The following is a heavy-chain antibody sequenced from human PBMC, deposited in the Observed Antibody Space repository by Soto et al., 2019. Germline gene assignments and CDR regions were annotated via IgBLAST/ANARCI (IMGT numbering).Heavy chain of an antibody. V-gene: IGHV1-69*08. D-gene: IGHD5-12*01. Sequence: QVQLVQSGAEVARPGSSVRVSCKASGDSFDSFTFNWVRQAPGQGLEWMGRIVPVLGMADYAQKFQGRLTITADKSTSTAYMELRSLRSEDTAVYYCARELGGCDYLYCYSCMDVWGKATRVTVSS. CDR1: GDSFDSFT. CDR2: IVPVLGMA. J-gene: IGHJ6*03. CDR3: ARELGGCDYLYCYSCMDV.